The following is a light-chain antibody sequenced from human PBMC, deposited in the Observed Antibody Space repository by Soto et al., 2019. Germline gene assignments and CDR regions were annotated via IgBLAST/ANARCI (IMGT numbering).Light chain of an antibody. CDR2: EVS. J-gene: IGLJ2*01. V-gene: IGLV2-8*01. Sequence: QSALTQPPSASGSPGQSVTISCSGTSRDVGGYNFVSWYQQHPGKAPKLMIYEVSKRPSGVPDRFSGYKAWNTASLIVSGPQAEDEVDYYCISYGGSSTFVVFGGGTKLTVL. CDR1: SRDVGGYNF. CDR3: ISYGGSSTFVV.